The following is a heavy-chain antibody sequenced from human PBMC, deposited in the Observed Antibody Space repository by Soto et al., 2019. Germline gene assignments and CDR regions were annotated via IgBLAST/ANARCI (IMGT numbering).Heavy chain of an antibody. J-gene: IGHJ4*02. V-gene: IGHV3-23*01. D-gene: IGHD3-22*01. Sequence: GGSLRLSCAASGFTFSSYAMSWVRQAPGKGLEWVSAISGSGGSTYYADSVKGRFTISRDNSKNTLYLQMNSLRAEDTAVYYCAKDHKAAWDYYDSSGPDYWGQGTLVTVSS. CDR1: GFTFSSYA. CDR3: AKDHKAAWDYYDSSGPDY. CDR2: ISGSGGST.